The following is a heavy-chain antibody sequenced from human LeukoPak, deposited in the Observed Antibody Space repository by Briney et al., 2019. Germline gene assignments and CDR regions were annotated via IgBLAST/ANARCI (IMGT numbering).Heavy chain of an antibody. CDR2: INPNSGGT. Sequence: ASVKVSCKASGYTFTGYYMHWVRQAPGQGLEWMGWINPNSGGTNYAQKFQGRVTMTRDTSISTAYMELSRLRSDDTAVYYCARARSYPASYYYDSSGYFFDYWGQGTLVTVSS. CDR1: GYTFTGYY. J-gene: IGHJ4*02. D-gene: IGHD3-22*01. V-gene: IGHV1-2*02. CDR3: ARARSYPASYYYDSSGYFFDY.